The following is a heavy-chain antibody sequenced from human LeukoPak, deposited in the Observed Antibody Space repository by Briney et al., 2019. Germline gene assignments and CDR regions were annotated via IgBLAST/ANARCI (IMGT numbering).Heavy chain of an antibody. CDR1: GFTFDDYA. CDR2: IIWNSGSI. D-gene: IGHD1-26*01. CDR3: AKDISVGATPYYFDY. V-gene: IGHV3-9*01. Sequence: GGSLRLSCAASGFTFDDYAMHWVRQAPGKGLEWVSGIIWNSGSIGYADSVKGRFTISRDNAKNSLYLQMNSPRAEDTALYYCAKDISVGATPYYFDYWGQGTLVTVSS. J-gene: IGHJ4*02.